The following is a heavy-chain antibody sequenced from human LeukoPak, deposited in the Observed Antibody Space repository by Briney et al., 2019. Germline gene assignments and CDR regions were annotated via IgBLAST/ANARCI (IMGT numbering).Heavy chain of an antibody. CDR1: GFTFSSYS. Sequence: PGGSLGLSCAASGFTFSSYSMNWVRQAPGKGLEWVSSISSSSRYIYYADSVKGRFTISRDNSKNSLYLQMNSLRAEDTALYYCARDLTCSGGSCYFDYWGQGTLVTVSS. CDR2: ISSSSRYI. J-gene: IGHJ4*02. D-gene: IGHD2-15*01. CDR3: ARDLTCSGGSCYFDY. V-gene: IGHV3-21*04.